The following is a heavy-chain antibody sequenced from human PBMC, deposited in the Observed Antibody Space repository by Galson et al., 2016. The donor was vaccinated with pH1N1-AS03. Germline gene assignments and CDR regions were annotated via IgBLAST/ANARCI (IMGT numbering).Heavy chain of an antibody. V-gene: IGHV1-69*13. Sequence: SVKVSCKASGGTFGNYAISWMRQAPGQGLEWMGGIHPTFGTPSYAQKFRGRLTITADHSTSAAYMELTSLTSEDTAIYYCARDRHYDTSGRFYYESEHWGQGTLVIVSS. D-gene: IGHD3-22*01. J-gene: IGHJ4*02. CDR3: ARDRHYDTSGRFYYESEH. CDR1: GGTFGNYA. CDR2: IHPTFGTP.